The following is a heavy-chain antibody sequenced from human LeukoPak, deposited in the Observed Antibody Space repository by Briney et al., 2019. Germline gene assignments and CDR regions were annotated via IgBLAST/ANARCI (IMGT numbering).Heavy chain of an antibody. D-gene: IGHD6-19*01. V-gene: IGHV3-30*02. Sequence: PGGSLRLSCAASGFTFSSYGMHWARRAPGKGLEWVAFIRYDGDNKYYAYSVKGRFTISRDNSKNTLYLQMNSLRAEDTAVYYCERYSSGYWGQGTLVTVSS. CDR3: ERYSSGY. CDR2: IRYDGDNK. CDR1: GFTFSSYG. J-gene: IGHJ4*02.